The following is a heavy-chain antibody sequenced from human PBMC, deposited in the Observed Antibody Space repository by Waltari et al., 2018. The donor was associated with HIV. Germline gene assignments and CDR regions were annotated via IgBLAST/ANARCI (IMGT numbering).Heavy chain of an antibody. CDR1: GFTFRSYA. Sequence: EVQLVESGGGLVKPGGSLRLSCAASGFTFRSYAMNWVRQAPGKGLEWVSYISSSSTTINYADSVKGRFTISRDNAKNLLYLQMSSLRAEDTAVYFCARERFGSSYFGYWGQGTLVTVSS. D-gene: IGHD6-6*01. J-gene: IGHJ4*02. V-gene: IGHV3-48*04. CDR2: ISSSSTTI. CDR3: ARERFGSSYFGY.